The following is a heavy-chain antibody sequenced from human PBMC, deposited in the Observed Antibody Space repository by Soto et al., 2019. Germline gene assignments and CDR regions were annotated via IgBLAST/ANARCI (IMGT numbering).Heavy chain of an antibody. V-gene: IGHV4-39*01. D-gene: IGHD3-10*01. CDR1: GGSITSSSHY. CDR3: ARSSITPRLFMYPFDY. CDR2: IYYDGNT. J-gene: IGHJ4*02. Sequence: PSETLSLTCTVSGGSITSSSHYWGWIRQPPGKGLECIGNIYYDGNTYYNPSLKSRVTISLDTSKNQFSLRLNSVTAADTAVYYCARSSITPRLFMYPFDYPGQGTLVIVSS.